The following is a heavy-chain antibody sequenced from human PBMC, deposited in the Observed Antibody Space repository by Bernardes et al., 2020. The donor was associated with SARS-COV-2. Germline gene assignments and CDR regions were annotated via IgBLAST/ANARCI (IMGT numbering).Heavy chain of an antibody. V-gene: IGHV4-39*01. J-gene: IGHJ6*02. D-gene: IGHD3-22*01. CDR3: WRESSGYHYYYGMDV. Sequence: SETLSLTCTVSGGSISSISYYWGWLLQPPGKGLEWIGSIYYSGITYYNPSLKSRITISVDTSKNQFSLKLSSVTAADTAVYYCWRESSGYHYYYGMDVWGQGTTVTVSS. CDR2: IYYSGIT. CDR1: GGSISSISYY.